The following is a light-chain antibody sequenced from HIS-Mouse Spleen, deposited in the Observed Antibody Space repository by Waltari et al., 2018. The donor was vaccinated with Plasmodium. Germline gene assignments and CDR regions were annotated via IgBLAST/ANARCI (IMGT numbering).Light chain of an antibody. Sequence: SYELTQPPPVSVSPGQTARITYSVDALPKKYASWYLQKSGQAPVLVIYEDSKRPSGIPERFSGSSSGTMATLTISGAQVEDEADYYCYSTDSSGNHRVFGGGTKLTVL. CDR1: ALPKKY. CDR3: YSTDSSGNHRV. J-gene: IGLJ3*02. CDR2: EDS. V-gene: IGLV3-10*01.